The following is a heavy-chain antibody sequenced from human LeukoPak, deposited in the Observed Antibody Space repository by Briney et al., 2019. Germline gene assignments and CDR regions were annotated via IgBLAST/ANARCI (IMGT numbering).Heavy chain of an antibody. CDR1: GFTFDDYG. Sequence: PGGSLRLSCAASGFTFDDYGMSWVRQAPGKGLEWVSLISWDGGSTYYADSVKGRFTISRDNSKNSLYLQMNSLRAEDTALYYCAKSGMVLRANYYYYMDVWGKGTTVTVSS. CDR2: ISWDGGST. V-gene: IGHV3-43D*03. CDR3: AKSGMVLRANYYYYMDV. J-gene: IGHJ6*03. D-gene: IGHD3-10*01.